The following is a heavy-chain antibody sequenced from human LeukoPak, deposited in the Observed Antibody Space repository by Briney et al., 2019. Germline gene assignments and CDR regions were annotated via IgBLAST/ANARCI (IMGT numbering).Heavy chain of an antibody. Sequence: GAAVTVSFMSSGGTFSSYAISWVRPAPGQGGEWMGGIIPIFGTANYAQKFQGRVTITAAESTSTAYMELSSLRSEDTAVYYCAINGVSRYSGSYRTGSLLGKFDYWGQGTLVTVSS. V-gene: IGHV1-69*13. CDR1: GGTFSSYA. J-gene: IGHJ4*02. D-gene: IGHD1-26*01. CDR3: AINGVSRYSGSYRTGSLLGKFDY. CDR2: IIPIFGTA.